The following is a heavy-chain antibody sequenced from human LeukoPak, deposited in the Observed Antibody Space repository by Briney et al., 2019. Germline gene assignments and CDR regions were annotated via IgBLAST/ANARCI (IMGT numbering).Heavy chain of an antibody. V-gene: IGHV3-15*01. J-gene: IGHJ4*02. CDR1: GFTFTDSY. CDR2: INGGTT. Sequence: PGGSLRLSCAASGFTFTDSYMSWVRQAPGKGLEWVGRINGGTTDYAAPVKGRFTISRDDSKNTLYLQMNSLKTEDTAVYYCTTYGSGRRYDYWGQGILVTVSS. D-gene: IGHD3-10*01. CDR3: TTYGSGRRYDY.